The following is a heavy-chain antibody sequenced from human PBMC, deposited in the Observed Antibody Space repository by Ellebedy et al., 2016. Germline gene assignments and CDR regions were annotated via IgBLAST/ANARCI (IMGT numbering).Heavy chain of an antibody. CDR3: SRDGVNKWRPIDY. Sequence: GGSLRLXXAASGFTFSHYTMSWVRQAPGKGLEWVSSIFNGGNTIYYADSMKGRFTISRDDAKNSLYLQMNSLRSEDTAVYYCSRDGVNKWRPIDYWGQGTLVTVSS. J-gene: IGHJ4*02. D-gene: IGHD3-3*01. CDR1: GFTFSHYT. CDR2: IFNGGNTI. V-gene: IGHV3-48*04.